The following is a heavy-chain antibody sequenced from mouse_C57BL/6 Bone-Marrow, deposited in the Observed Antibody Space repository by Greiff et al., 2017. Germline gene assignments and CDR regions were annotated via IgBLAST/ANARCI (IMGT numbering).Heavy chain of an antibody. Sequence: QVQLQQSGPELVKPGASVKISCKASGYAFSSSWMNWVKQRPGKGLEWIGRIYPGDGDTNYNGKFKGKATLTADKSSSTAYMQLSSLTSEDSAVYFCARRDTTVVRYFDVWGTGTTVTVSS. CDR1: GYAFSSSW. V-gene: IGHV1-82*01. CDR3: ARRDTTVVRYFDV. CDR2: IYPGDGDT. J-gene: IGHJ1*03. D-gene: IGHD1-1*01.